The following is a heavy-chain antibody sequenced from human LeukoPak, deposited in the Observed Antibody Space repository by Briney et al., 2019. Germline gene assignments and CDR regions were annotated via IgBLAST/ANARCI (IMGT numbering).Heavy chain of an antibody. D-gene: IGHD6-13*01. J-gene: IGHJ6*02. V-gene: IGHV1-8*01. CDR1: GYTFTSYD. CDR2: MNPNSGNT. Sequence: ASVKVSCKASGYTFTSYDINWVRQATGQGLEWMGWMNPNSGNTGYAQKFQGRVTMTRNTSISTAYMELSSLRSEDTAVYYCARGIAAAGLDYGMDVWGQGTTVTVSS. CDR3: ARGIAAAGLDYGMDV.